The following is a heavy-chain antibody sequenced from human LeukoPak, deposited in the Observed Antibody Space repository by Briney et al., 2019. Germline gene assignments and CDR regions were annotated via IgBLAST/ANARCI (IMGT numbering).Heavy chain of an antibody. CDR1: GGSISSSRYY. CDR2: IYYSGRT. V-gene: IGHV4-61*05. CDR3: ARALSGRSGYYYYYYYMDV. Sequence: SETLSLTCTISGGSISSSRYYWGWIRQPPGKGLEWIGYIYYSGRTNYNPSLKSRVTISVDTSKNQFSLKLSSVTAADTAVYYCARALSGRSGYYYYYYYMDVWGKGTTVTVSS. J-gene: IGHJ6*03. D-gene: IGHD3-22*01.